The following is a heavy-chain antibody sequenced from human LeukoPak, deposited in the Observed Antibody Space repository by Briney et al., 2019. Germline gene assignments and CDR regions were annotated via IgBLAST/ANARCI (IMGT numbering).Heavy chain of an antibody. CDR3: ARARLYGSYYYYYGMDV. Sequence: SETLSLTCTVSGGSISSYYWSWIRQPPGKGLEWTGYIYYSGSTNYNPSLKSRVTISVDTSKNQFSLKLSSVTAADTAVYYCARARLYGSYYYYYGMDVWGQGTTVTVSS. V-gene: IGHV4-59*01. CDR2: IYYSGST. D-gene: IGHD2-8*01. CDR1: GGSISSYY. J-gene: IGHJ6*02.